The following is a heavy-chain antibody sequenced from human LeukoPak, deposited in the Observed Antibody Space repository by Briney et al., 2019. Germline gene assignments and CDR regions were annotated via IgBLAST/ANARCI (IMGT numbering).Heavy chain of an antibody. CDR2: IKSKTDGGTT. CDR3: AKGLLSPVSYYYGDDAFDI. Sequence: GGSLRLSCAASGFTFSNAWMSWVRQAPGKGLEWVGRIKSKTDGGTTDYAAPVKGRFTISRDDSKNTLYLQMNSLKTEDTAVYYCAKGLLSPVSYYYGDDAFDIWGQGTMVTVSS. V-gene: IGHV3-15*01. CDR1: GFTFSNAW. J-gene: IGHJ3*02. D-gene: IGHD3-10*01.